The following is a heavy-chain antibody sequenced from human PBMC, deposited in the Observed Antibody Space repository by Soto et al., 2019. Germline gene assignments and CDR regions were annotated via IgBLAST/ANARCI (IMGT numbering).Heavy chain of an antibody. CDR1: GYSIGSGYD. V-gene: IGHV4-38-2*01. J-gene: IGHJ6*02. Sequence: SETLSLTCAVSGYSIGSGYDWAWIRQSPGKGLEWIGSIYHAGSVYYNPSLNGRVALSMDTSKNHFSLKLTSVTAADTAVYYCARTFDYYGMDVWGQGTTVTVSS. CDR3: ARTFDYYGMDV. CDR2: IYHAGSV.